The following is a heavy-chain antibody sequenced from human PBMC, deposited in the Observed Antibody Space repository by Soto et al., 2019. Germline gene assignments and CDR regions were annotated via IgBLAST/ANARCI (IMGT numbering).Heavy chain of an antibody. J-gene: IGHJ5*02. CDR2: ISGSGCST. Sequence: EVQLLESGGGLIQPGGSLRLSCAASGLTFSSYAMSWVRQAPGKGLEWVSAISGSGCSTYYADSVKGRFTISRDNSKNTRYVQMNTLIAKDTAVYYCPNDQLYIRGVIHHWFDPWGQGTLVTVSS. CDR1: GLTFSSYA. V-gene: IGHV3-23*01. CDR3: PNDQLYIRGVIHHWFDP. D-gene: IGHD3-10*02.